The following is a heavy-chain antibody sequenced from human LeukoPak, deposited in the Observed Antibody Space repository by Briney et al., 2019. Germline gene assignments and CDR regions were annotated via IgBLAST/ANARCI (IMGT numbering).Heavy chain of an antibody. D-gene: IGHD2-2*03. Sequence: PGGSLRLSCAPSGFIFSSYGMHWVRQAPGKGLEWVAVIWSDGSNKYHADSVEGRFTISRDNSKNTLYLQMNSLRAEDTAVYYCARDPPDGYYFDYWGQGTLVTVSS. CDR3: ARDPPDGYYFDY. CDR1: GFIFSSYG. V-gene: IGHV3-33*01. J-gene: IGHJ4*02. CDR2: IWSDGSNK.